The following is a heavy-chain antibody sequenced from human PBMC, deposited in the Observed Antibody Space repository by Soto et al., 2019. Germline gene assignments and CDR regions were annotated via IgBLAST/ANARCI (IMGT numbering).Heavy chain of an antibody. CDR2: ISSGGST. CDR3: VIGNSGYYDY. V-gene: IGHV3-64D*06. D-gene: IGHD3-22*01. Sequence: QPGGSLGLSCSGSGVTFSSYSLYWVRQAPGKGLEYVSAISSGGSTYYTDSVKGRFTISRDNAKNTLYLQMSSLRDEDTAVYYCVIGNSGYYDYWGQGALVTVSS. CDR1: GVTFSSYS. J-gene: IGHJ4*02.